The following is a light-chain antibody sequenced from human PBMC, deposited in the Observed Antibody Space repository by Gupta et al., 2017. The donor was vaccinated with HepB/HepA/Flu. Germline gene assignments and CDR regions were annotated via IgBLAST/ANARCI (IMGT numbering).Light chain of an antibody. CDR3: QVWASNTDIWV. J-gene: IGLJ3*02. CDR2: DDN. Sequence: SYLLTQPPPVSLAPGKTARVTCGGNNIDRKSVHWYQSKQGQAPVRVVYDDNDRPSGVPEPCSCSNSRNTTTPTISRVEAGDEADDYCQVWASNTDIWVFGGGTKLTVL. V-gene: IGLV3-21*03. CDR1: NIDRKS.